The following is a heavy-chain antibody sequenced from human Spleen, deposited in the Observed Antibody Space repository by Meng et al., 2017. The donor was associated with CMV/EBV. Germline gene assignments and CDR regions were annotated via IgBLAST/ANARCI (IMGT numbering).Heavy chain of an antibody. CDR1: GYIFVNYG. CDR2: ISAYNGNT. D-gene: IGHD3-10*01. CDR3: ARVPPVVRYYYGMDV. Sequence: ASVKVSCKTTGYIFVNYGISWVRQAPGQGLEWMGWISAYNGNTNYAQKLQGRVTMTTDTSTSTAYMELRSLRSDDTAVYYCARVPPVVRYYYGMDVWGQGTTVTVSS. V-gene: IGHV1-18*01. J-gene: IGHJ6*02.